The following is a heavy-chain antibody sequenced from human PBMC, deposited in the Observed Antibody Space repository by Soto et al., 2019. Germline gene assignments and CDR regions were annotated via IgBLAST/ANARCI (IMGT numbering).Heavy chain of an antibody. CDR3: ATDQYNWNYYYYYGMDV. D-gene: IGHD1-20*01. CDR2: INPNSGGT. J-gene: IGHJ6*02. Sequence: ASMKVSCKASGYTFNGYYMHWVRPAPGNGLEWMGWINPNSGGTNYAQKFQGRVTMTRDTSISTAYMELSRLRSDDTAVYYCATDQYNWNYYYYYGMDVWGQGTTVTVSS. V-gene: IGHV1-2*02. CDR1: GYTFNGYY.